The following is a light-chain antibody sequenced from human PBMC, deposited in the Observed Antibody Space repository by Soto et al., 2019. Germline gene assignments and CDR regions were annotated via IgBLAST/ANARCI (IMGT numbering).Light chain of an antibody. Sequence: IVKTESPATLSVSPGERVTLSCRASQSVTNKLAWYQQKPGQAPRLLIYDASTRATGIPARFSGSGSGTEFTLTLSSLQSEDFAVYCCQQYDTWPPTFGQGTKVEIE. CDR1: QSVTNK. CDR2: DAS. J-gene: IGKJ1*01. V-gene: IGKV3-15*01. CDR3: QQYDTWPPT.